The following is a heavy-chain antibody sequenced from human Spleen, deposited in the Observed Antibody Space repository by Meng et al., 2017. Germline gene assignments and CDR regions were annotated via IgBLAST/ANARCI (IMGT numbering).Heavy chain of an antibody. CDR2: IKQDGSEK. D-gene: IGHD2-15*01. J-gene: IGHJ3*02. V-gene: IGHV3-7*01. Sequence: GESLKISCAASGFMFNSYWMSWVRQAPGKGLEWVANIKQDGSEKNYVDSVKGRFTISRDNGKGSLSLQMNSLRAEDTAVYHCARWWTYGFDIWGQGTMVTVSS. CDR3: ARWWTYGFDI. CDR1: GFMFNSYW.